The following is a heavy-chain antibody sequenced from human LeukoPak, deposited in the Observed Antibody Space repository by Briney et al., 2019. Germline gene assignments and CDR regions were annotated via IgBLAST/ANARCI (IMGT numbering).Heavy chain of an antibody. V-gene: IGHV1-3*01. D-gene: IGHD1-26*01. Sequence: ASVKVSCKASGYSFTKSAMHWVRQAPGQRLAWMGWIDAGSGSIRYSQKFQGRVTITRDTSASTVYMDLSSLRSEDTAVYYCARGWEAQTFLFDYWGQGTLVTVSS. J-gene: IGHJ4*02. CDR2: IDAGSGSI. CDR1: GYSFTKSA. CDR3: ARGWEAQTFLFDY.